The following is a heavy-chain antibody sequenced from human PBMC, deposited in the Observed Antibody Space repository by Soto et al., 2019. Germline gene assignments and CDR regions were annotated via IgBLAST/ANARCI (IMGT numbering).Heavy chain of an antibody. CDR1: GFTFSSYW. D-gene: IGHD3-10*01. CDR2: IKQDGSEK. Sequence: GGSLRLSCAASGFTFSSYWMSWVRQAPGKGLEWVANIKQDGSEKYYVDSVKGRFTISRDNAKNSLYLQMNSLRAEDTAVYYCARDLRILWFGELGSPVGWFDPWGQGTLVTVSS. V-gene: IGHV3-7*01. CDR3: ARDLRILWFGELGSPVGWFDP. J-gene: IGHJ5*02.